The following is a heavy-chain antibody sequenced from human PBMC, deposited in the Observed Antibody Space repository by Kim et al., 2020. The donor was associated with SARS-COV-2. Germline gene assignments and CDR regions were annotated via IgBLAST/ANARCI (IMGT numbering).Heavy chain of an antibody. J-gene: IGHJ4*02. D-gene: IGHD3-16*02. Sequence: GGSLRLSCAASGFTFSSYAMSWVRQAPGKGLEWVSAISGSGGSTYYADSVKGRFTISRDNSKNTLYLQMNSLRAEDTAVYYCAKGWLGVMITFGGVIDYFDYWGQGTLVTVSS. CDR3: AKGWLGVMITFGGVIDYFDY. CDR1: GFTFSSYA. V-gene: IGHV3-23*01. CDR2: ISGSGGST.